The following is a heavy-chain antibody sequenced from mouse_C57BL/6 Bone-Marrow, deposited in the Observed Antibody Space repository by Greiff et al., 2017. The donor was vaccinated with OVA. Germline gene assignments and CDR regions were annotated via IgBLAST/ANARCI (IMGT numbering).Heavy chain of an antibody. Sequence: QVHVKQSGPELVKPGASVKISCKASGYAFSSSWMNWVKQRPGKGLEWIGRIYPGDGDTNYNGKFKGKATLTADKSSSTAYMQLSSLTSEDSAVYFCARSRGQPGPRFAYWGQGTLVTVSA. CDR2: IYPGDGDT. D-gene: IGHD3-3*01. V-gene: IGHV1-82*01. CDR3: ARSRGQPGPRFAY. CDR1: GYAFSSSW. J-gene: IGHJ3*01.